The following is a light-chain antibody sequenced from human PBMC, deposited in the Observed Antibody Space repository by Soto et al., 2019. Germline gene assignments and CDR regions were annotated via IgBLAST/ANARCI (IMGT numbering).Light chain of an antibody. V-gene: IGKV3-20*01. Sequence: EIVLTQSPGTLSLSPGERATLSCRASQSVSSSQLAWYQQKPGQAPRLLIYGASSRATGIPDRFSGGGSGADFTLTISRLEPEDFAVYYCQHYGNSHLFTFGQGTKLEIK. CDR1: QSVSSSQ. CDR2: GAS. CDR3: QHYGNSHLFT. J-gene: IGKJ2*01.